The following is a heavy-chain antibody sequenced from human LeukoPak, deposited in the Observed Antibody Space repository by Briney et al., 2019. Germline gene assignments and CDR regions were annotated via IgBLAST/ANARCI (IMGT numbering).Heavy chain of an antibody. Sequence: GGSLRLSCAASGFTFSSYWMHWVRQAPGKGLEWVSYISSSGSTIYYADSVKGRFTISRDNAKNSLYLQMNSLRAEDTAVYYCARVGVSTYYEFWSGYYNYWGQGTLVTVSS. CDR1: GFTFSSYW. V-gene: IGHV3-48*04. CDR3: ARVGVSTYYEFWSGYYNY. CDR2: ISSSGSTI. D-gene: IGHD3-3*01. J-gene: IGHJ4*02.